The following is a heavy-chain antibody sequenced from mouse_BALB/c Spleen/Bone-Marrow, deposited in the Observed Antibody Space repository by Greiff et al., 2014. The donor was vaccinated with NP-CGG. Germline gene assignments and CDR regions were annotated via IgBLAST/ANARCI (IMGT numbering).Heavy chain of an antibody. J-gene: IGHJ3*01. V-gene: IGHV5-4*02. CDR1: GFTFSDYY. CDR3: ARDGNYAY. CDR2: ISDGGSYT. D-gene: IGHD2-1*01. Sequence: DVKLVESGGGLVKPGGSLKLSCAASGFTFSDYYMYWVCQTPEKRLEWVATISDGGSYTYYPDSVKGRFTISRDNAKNNLYLQMSSLKSEDTAMYYCARDGNYAYWGQGTLVTVSA.